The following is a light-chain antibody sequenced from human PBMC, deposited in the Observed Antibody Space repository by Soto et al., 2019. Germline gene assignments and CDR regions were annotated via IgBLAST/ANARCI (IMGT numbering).Light chain of an antibody. Sequence: VLTQSAFSVCLTPGETRALNCRASQSVTGNYLAWYQHKPARAPRLLIYGSFNRATGIPDRFSGSGSGTDFTLTISGLEPEDCAVYFCEQRTDWPLSFGGGTRVDIK. J-gene: IGKJ4*01. CDR1: QSVTGNY. CDR2: GSF. CDR3: EQRTDWPLS. V-gene: IGKV3-11*01.